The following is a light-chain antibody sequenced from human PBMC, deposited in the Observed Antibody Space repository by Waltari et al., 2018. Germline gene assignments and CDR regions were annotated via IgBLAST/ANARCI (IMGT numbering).Light chain of an antibody. V-gene: IGKV1-27*01. CDR2: ASS. J-gene: IGKJ1*01. Sequence: DIQMTQSPSSLSASVGDRVTITCRASQDISNYLAWYQQKPVKVPKLLIYASSTLQSGFPSRFSGSGSGTDFTLTISSLQPEDVATYYCQKYNSAPWTFGQGTKVEIK. CDR3: QKYNSAPWT. CDR1: QDISNY.